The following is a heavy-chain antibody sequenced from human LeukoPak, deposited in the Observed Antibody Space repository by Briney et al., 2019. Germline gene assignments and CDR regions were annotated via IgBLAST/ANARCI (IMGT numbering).Heavy chain of an antibody. CDR2: IIPIFGTA. V-gene: IGHV1-69*13. Sequence: SVKVYCKASGGTFSSYAISWVRQAPGQGLEWMGGIIPIFGTANYAQKFQGRVTITADESTSTAYMELSSLRSEDTAVYYCARRRPDYGELFDYWGQGTLVTVSS. CDR3: ARRRPDYGELFDY. J-gene: IGHJ4*02. CDR1: GGTFSSYA. D-gene: IGHD4-17*01.